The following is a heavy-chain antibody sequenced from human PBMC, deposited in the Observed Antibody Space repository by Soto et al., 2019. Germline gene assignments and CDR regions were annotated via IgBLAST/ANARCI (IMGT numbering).Heavy chain of an antibody. Sequence: GESLKISCRTSGYRFTSYWIAWVRQMPGKGLEWMGIIFPSDSDTRYSPSFQGQITISADRSTSTVFLQWASLKASDTAVYFCARKDKSGYFNWFDPWGQGTLVTVSS. CDR3: ARKDKSGYFNWFDP. CDR1: GYRFTSYW. D-gene: IGHD3-22*01. CDR2: IFPSDSDT. J-gene: IGHJ5*02. V-gene: IGHV5-51*01.